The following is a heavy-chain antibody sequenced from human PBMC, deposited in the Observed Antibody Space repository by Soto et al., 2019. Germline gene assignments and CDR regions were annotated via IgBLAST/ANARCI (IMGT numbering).Heavy chain of an antibody. D-gene: IGHD2-21*02. J-gene: IGHJ5*02. CDR3: ARALVTHNWFDP. CDR1: GGSISRGGYS. V-gene: IGHV4-30-2*01. CDR2: IYPSGST. Sequence: SETLSLTCAVSGGSISRGGYSWSWIRQPPGKGLEWIGYIYPSGSTYYNPSLKTRVTVSVDRSKNQFSLKLSSVTAADTAVYYCARALVTHNWFDPWGQGALVTVSS.